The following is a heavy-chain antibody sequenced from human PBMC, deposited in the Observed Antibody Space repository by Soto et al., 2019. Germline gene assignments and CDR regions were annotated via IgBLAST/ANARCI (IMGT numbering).Heavy chain of an antibody. D-gene: IGHD3-9*01. V-gene: IGHV3-21*01. CDR2: ISSSSSYI. CDR1: GFTFSSYS. CDR3: ASSSRLYDILTGYSDYYYGMDV. J-gene: IGHJ6*02. Sequence: GGSLRLSCAASGFTFSSYSMNWVRQAPGKGLEWVSSISSSSSYIYYADSVKGRFTISRDNAKNSLYLQMNSLRAEDTAVYYCASSSRLYDILTGYSDYYYGMDVWGQGTTVTVSS.